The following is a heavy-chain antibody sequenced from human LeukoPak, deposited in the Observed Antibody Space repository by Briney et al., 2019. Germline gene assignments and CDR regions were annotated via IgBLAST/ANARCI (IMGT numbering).Heavy chain of an antibody. CDR1: GFTFSTYV. Sequence: GGSLRLSCAASGFTFSTYVMHWARQAPGRGLEWVTAIWSDGSNKYYADSVKGRFTISRDNSKNTLYLQMSGLRADDTAVYYCAREGHLNYCDYWGQGTLVTVSS. V-gene: IGHV3-33*01. CDR2: IWSDGSNK. CDR3: AREGHLNYCDY. J-gene: IGHJ4*02.